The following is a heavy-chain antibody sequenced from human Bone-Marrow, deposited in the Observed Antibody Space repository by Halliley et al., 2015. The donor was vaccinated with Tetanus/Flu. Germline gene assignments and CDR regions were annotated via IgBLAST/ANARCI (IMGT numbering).Heavy chain of an antibody. CDR2: IKQDGSEI. V-gene: IGHV3-7*03. J-gene: IGHJ6*02. CDR3: ARSSVYVSDWSSDQFFGLDL. D-gene: IGHD3-9*01. CDR1: GFTFSGYW. Sequence: SLRLSCVTSGFTFSGYWMTWVRQAPGKGLEWVANIKQDGSEIYYVDSAKGRFTVSRDNAKNSLFLHMNSLEAEDTAVYYCARSSVYVSDWSSDQFFGLDLWGQGTTVTVSS.